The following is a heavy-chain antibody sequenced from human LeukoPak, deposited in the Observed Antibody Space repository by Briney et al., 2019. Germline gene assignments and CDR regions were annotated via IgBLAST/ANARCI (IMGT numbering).Heavy chain of an antibody. V-gene: IGHV4-34*01. D-gene: IGHD2-2*01. CDR1: GFTFSNAW. CDR2: INHSGST. Sequence: GSLRLSCAASGFTFSNAWMSWVRQPPGKGLEWIGEINHSGSTNYNPSLKSRVTISVDTSKNQFSLKLSSVTAADTAVYYCARGRSLGYCSSTSCPRPYYMDVWGKGTTVTVSS. J-gene: IGHJ6*03. CDR3: ARGRSLGYCSSTSCPRPYYMDV.